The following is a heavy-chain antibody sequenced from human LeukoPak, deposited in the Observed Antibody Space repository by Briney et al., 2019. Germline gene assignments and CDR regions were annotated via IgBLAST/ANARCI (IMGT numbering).Heavy chain of an antibody. CDR2: VNPNSGNT. CDR1: GYTFTSYD. CDR3: ARGAWTSSFDY. Sequence: GASVKVPCKASGYTFTSYDVNWVRQATGQGLEWMGWVNPNSGNTAYAQNFQGRVTMTSDTSINTAYMELSSLRSEDTAVYYCARGAWTSSFDYWGQGTLVTVSS. J-gene: IGHJ4*02. V-gene: IGHV1-8*01. D-gene: IGHD6-6*01.